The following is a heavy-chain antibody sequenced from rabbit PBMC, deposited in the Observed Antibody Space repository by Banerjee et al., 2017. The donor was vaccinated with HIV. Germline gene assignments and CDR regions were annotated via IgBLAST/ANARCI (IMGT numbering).Heavy chain of an antibody. CDR1: GFTISSSYW. Sequence: QSLEESGGDLVKPGASLTLTCTASGFTISSSYWICWVRQAPGKGLEWIACIYGGSTGTTYYASWAKGRITISKTSSTTVTLQLTSLTAADTATYFCALDYAGYAGYGYASNLWGPGTLVTVS. V-gene: IGHV1S40*01. J-gene: IGHJ4*01. CDR2: IYGGSTGTT. D-gene: IGHD6-1*01. CDR3: ALDYAGYAGYGYASNL.